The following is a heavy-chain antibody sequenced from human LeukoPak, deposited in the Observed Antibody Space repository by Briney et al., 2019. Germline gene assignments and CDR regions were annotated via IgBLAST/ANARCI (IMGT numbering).Heavy chain of an antibody. J-gene: IGHJ3*02. CDR1: GYSFTSYW. D-gene: IGHD2-15*01. V-gene: IGHV5-51*01. CDR2: IYPGDSDT. CDR3: ARHSHRGLDAFDI. Sequence: GESLKISCKGSGYSFTSYWIGWVRQIPGKGLEWMGIIYPGDSDTRYSPSFQGQVTISADKSISTAYLQWSSLKASDTAMYYCARHSHRGLDAFDIWGQGTMVTVSS.